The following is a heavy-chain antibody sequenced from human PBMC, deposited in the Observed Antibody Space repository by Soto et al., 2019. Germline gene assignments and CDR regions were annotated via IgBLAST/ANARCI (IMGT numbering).Heavy chain of an antibody. V-gene: IGHV1-8*01. CDR2: MNPNTGNT. CDR1: GYTFSNYD. Sequence: QVKLVQSGAEVKKPGASVKVSCKSSGYTFSNYDVNWVRQAPGQGLEWMGWMNPNTGNTGYAQNFQGRITMTGDTSTSTGYMELSGLRSEDTAVYYCASHPEGPLLGFDYWGQGTLVIVSS. D-gene: IGHD3-10*01. J-gene: IGHJ4*02. CDR3: ASHPEGPLLGFDY.